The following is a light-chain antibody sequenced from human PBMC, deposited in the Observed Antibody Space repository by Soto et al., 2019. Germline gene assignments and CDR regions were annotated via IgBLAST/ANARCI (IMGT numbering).Light chain of an antibody. CDR2: SNN. J-gene: IGLJ2*01. V-gene: IGLV1-44*01. Sequence: QSVLTQPTSASGTPGQRVTISCSGSSSNIGSNTVNWYQQLPGRAPKLLIYSNNQRPSGVPDRFSGSKSGTSASLAISGLQSEDEADYYCAAWDDSLNGLVFGGGTKLTVL. CDR1: SSNIGSNT. CDR3: AAWDDSLNGLV.